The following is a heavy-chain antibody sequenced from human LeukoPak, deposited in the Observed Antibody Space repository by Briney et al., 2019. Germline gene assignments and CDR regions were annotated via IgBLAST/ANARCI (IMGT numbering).Heavy chain of an antibody. CDR2: ISASGSAT. CDR1: GFIFSNYG. CDR3: AKADSNGYYSFFDY. V-gene: IGHV3-23*01. J-gene: IGHJ4*02. Sequence: PGGSLRLSCAASGFIFSNYGMNWVRQAPGKGLEWVAAISASGSATSYADSVRGRFTISRDNSKNTLYLQMNTLRAEDTAVYYCAKADSNGYYSFFDYWGQGTLVTVSS. D-gene: IGHD3-22*01.